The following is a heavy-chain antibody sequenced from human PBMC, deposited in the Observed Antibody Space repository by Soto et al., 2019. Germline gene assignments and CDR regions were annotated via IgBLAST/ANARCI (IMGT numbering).Heavy chain of an antibody. V-gene: IGHV3-74*01. CDR1: GFTFSSYW. D-gene: IGHD2-15*01. Sequence: GGSLRLSCAASGFTFSSYWMHWVRQAPGKGLVWASRINSDGSSTSYADSVKGRFTISRDNAKNTLYLQMNSLRAEDTAVYYCAREKEQKIVVVVAATIGWFDPWGQGTLVTVSS. CDR3: AREKEQKIVVVVAATIGWFDP. CDR2: INSDGSST. J-gene: IGHJ5*02.